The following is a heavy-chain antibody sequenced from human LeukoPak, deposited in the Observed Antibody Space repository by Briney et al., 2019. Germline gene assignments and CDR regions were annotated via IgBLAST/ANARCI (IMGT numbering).Heavy chain of an antibody. CDR2: IKQDGSEK. D-gene: IGHD4-23*01. V-gene: IGHV3-7*01. CDR1: GFTFSSYW. J-gene: IGHJ4*02. CDR3: ARFRSDFGGSFDY. Sequence: PGGSLRLSCAASGFTFSSYWMTWVRQAPGKGLEWVANIKQDGSEKYYVDSVKGRFTISRDNANNSLCLQMSSLRVEDTAVYYCARFRSDFGGSFDYWGQGTLVTVSS.